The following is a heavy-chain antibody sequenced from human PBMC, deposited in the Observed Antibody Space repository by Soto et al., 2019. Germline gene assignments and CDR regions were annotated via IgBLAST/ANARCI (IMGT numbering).Heavy chain of an antibody. J-gene: IGHJ4*02. D-gene: IGHD3-22*01. CDR1: GYTFTDHY. CDR3: VRDLAALYDSSGYYLDY. CDR2: LDPNSGAT. V-gene: IGHV1-2*02. Sequence: ASVKVSCKASGYTFTDHYMHWVRQAPGQGLEWMGCLDPNSGATNYAQRFQGRVTMTSDTSISTAYMELSRLTSGDTAIYYCVRDLAALYDSSGYYLDYWGQGSLVTVSS.